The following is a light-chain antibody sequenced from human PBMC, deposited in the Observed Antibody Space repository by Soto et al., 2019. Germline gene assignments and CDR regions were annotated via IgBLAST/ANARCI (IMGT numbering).Light chain of an antibody. V-gene: IGLV1-47*01. CDR3: AAWDESLSGVV. CDR2: RNN. J-gene: IGLJ2*01. CDR1: SSNIGSNY. Sequence: QSVLTQPPSASGTPGQRVTISCSGSSSNIGSNYVYWYQQLPGTAPKLHIYRNNQRPSGVPDRFSGSKSGTSASLAISGLRSEDAADYYCAAWDESLSGVVFGGGTKLTVL.